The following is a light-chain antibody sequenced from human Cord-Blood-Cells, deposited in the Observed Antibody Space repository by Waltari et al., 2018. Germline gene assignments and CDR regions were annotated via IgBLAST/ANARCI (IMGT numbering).Light chain of an antibody. CDR3: QQYDNLPPLT. V-gene: IGKV1-33*01. CDR2: DAS. Sequence: DTQMTQSPSSLSASVGDRVTITCQASQYISNYLNWYQQKPGKAPKLLIYDASNLETGVPSRFSGSGSGTDFTFTISSLQPEDIATYYCQQYDNLPPLTFGGGTKVEIK. J-gene: IGKJ4*01. CDR1: QYISNY.